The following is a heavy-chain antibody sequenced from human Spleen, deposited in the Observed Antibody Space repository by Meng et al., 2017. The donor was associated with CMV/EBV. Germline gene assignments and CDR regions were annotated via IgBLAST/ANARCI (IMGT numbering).Heavy chain of an antibody. V-gene: IGHV5-51*01. CDR1: GYSFATYW. Sequence: GESLKISCQGSGYSFATYWIGWVRQMPGKGLEWMGIIYPGDSDTRYSPSFQGQVTISADKSISTAYLQWSSLKASDTAMYYCARAGYDFWSGYYGDYWGQGTLVTVSS. CDR2: IYPGDSDT. CDR3: ARAGYDFWSGYYGDY. J-gene: IGHJ4*02. D-gene: IGHD3-3*01.